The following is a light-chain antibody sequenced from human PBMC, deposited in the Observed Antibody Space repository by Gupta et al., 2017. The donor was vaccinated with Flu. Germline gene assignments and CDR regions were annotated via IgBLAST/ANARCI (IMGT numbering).Light chain of an antibody. CDR1: SADVGANNH. Sequence: GTSADVGANNHVSWYQQHPGKVPKVMIYEVSNRPSGVSIRFSGSKSGNTASLTISGLQAEDEADYYCASYATTSARIFGTGTKVTVL. CDR2: EVS. CDR3: ASYATTSARI. V-gene: IGLV2-14*01. J-gene: IGLJ1*01.